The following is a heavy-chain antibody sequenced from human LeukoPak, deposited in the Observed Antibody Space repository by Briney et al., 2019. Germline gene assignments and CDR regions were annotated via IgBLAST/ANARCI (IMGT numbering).Heavy chain of an antibody. D-gene: IGHD6-19*01. CDR3: ASHRGQWLVPDY. V-gene: IGHV4-59*08. Sequence: SETLSLTCTVSGGSISSYYWSWIRQPPGKGLEWIGYIHYSGSTNYNPSLKSRVTISVDTSKNQFSLKLSSVTAADTAVYYCASHRGQWLVPDYSGQGTLVTVSS. CDR2: IHYSGST. J-gene: IGHJ4*02. CDR1: GGSISSYY.